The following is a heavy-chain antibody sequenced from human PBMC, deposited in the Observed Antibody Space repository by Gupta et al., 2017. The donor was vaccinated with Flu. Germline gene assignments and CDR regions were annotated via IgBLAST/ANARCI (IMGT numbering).Heavy chain of an antibody. CDR3: AKWNRDSSGGNCYSGWFDP. Sequence: SCHYWGWIRQPPGKGLEWIGSMYYSGSTYYNPSLKSRVTISVDTSKNQFSLKLSSVTAADTAVYYCAKWNRDSSGGNCYSGWFDPWGQGTLVTVSS. CDR2: MYYSGST. V-gene: IGHV4-39*01. J-gene: IGHJ5*02. D-gene: IGHD2-15*01. CDR1: SCHY.